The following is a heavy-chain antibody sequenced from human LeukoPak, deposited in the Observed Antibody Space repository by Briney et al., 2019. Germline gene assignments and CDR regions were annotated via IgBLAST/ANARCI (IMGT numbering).Heavy chain of an antibody. CDR1: GGTFSSYA. V-gene: IGHV1-69*04. CDR3: ARASGWYGERDYFDY. Sequence: ASVKVSCKASGGTFSSYAISWVRQAPGQGLEWMGRIIPILGIANYAQKFQGRVTITADKSTSTAYMELGSLRSEDTAVYYCARASGWYGERDYFDYWGQGTLVTVSS. CDR2: IIPILGIA. J-gene: IGHJ4*02. D-gene: IGHD6-19*01.